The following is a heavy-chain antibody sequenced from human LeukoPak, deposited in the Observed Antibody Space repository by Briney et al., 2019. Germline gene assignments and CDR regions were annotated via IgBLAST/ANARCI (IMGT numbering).Heavy chain of an antibody. CDR3: AKVRETRYSSSWYYFDY. D-gene: IGHD6-13*01. Sequence: GRSLRLSCAASGFTFSSDAKSWVRQAPGKGLELVSAISGSGGSTYYADSVKGRFTISRDNSKNTLYLQMNSLRAEDTAVYYCAKVRETRYSSSWYYFDYWGQGTLVTVSS. CDR2: ISGSGGST. V-gene: IGHV3-23*01. J-gene: IGHJ4*02. CDR1: GFTFSSDA.